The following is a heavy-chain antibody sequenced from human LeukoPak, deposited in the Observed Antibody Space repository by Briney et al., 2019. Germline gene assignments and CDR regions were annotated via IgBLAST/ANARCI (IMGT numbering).Heavy chain of an antibody. D-gene: IGHD3-22*01. J-gene: IGHJ6*03. V-gene: IGHV4-34*01. CDR3: ARPPYYYDSSGYSNGYYYMDV. CDR1: GGSFSGYY. Sequence: SETLSLTCAVYGGSFSGYYWSWIRQPPGKGLEWIGEINHSGSTNYNPSLKSRVTISVDTSKNQFSLKLSSVTAADTAVYYCARPPYYYDSSGYSNGYYYMDVWGKGTTVTISS. CDR2: INHSGST.